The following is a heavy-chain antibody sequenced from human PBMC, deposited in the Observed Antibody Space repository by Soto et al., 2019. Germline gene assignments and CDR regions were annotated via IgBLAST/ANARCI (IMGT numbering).Heavy chain of an antibody. CDR1: GGSISSYY. Sequence: SETLSLTCTVSGGSISSYYWSWIRQPPGKGLEWIGYIYYSGSTNYNPSLKSRVTISVDTSKNQFSLKLSSVTAADTAVYYCVRGVATIRPSDAFDIWGQGTMVTV. V-gene: IGHV4-59*01. D-gene: IGHD5-12*01. J-gene: IGHJ3*02. CDR3: VRGVATIRPSDAFDI. CDR2: IYYSGST.